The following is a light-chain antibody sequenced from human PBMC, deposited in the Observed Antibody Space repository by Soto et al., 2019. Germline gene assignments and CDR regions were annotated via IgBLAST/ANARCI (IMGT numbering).Light chain of an antibody. Sequence: EVVMTQSPATLSVSPGERATLSCRASQTISTNLAWYQQKPGQAPRLLIYGASTRAAGIPARFSGSGSGTEFTLIISSLQSEDFAVYYCQQYNNWPPITFGQGTRLEIK. J-gene: IGKJ5*01. V-gene: IGKV3-15*01. CDR2: GAS. CDR1: QTISTN. CDR3: QQYNNWPPIT.